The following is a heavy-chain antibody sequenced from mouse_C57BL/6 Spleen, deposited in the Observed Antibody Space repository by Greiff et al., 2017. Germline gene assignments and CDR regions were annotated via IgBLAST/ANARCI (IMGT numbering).Heavy chain of an antibody. V-gene: IGHV1-81*01. CDR1: GYTFTSYG. D-gene: IGHD1-1*02. J-gene: IGHJ3*01. Sequence: QVQLQQSGAELARPGASVKLSCKASGYTFTSYGIRWVKQRTGQGLEWIGEIYPRSGNTYYNEKFKGKATLTADKSSSTAYMELRSLTSGDSAVYFCARRERYGPWFAYWGQGTLVTVSA. CDR2: IYPRSGNT. CDR3: ARRERYGPWFAY.